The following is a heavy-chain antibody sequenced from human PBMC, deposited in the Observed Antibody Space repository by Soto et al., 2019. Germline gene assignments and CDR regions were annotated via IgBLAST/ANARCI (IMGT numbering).Heavy chain of an antibody. J-gene: IGHJ6*02. Sequence: LELLSLRYTVSGGYISSYYWNWIRQPPGKGLEWIGYIYYGGSTTYNPSLKSRVTISVDTSKNQFSLKLDSVTAADTAVYSCAGSPYYYYGMDFWGQGTSVTVSS. CDR1: GGYISSYY. V-gene: IGHV4-59*01. D-gene: IGHD6-13*01. CDR2: IYYGGST. CDR3: AGSPYYYYGMDF.